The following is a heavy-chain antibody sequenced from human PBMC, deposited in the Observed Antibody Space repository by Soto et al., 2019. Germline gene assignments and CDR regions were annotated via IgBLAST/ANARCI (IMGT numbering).Heavy chain of an antibody. D-gene: IGHD2-15*01. CDR3: ARDAGGYCSGGSCYLDS. Sequence: GGFLRLSCTASGFTLSTYSMNWVRQAPGKGLEWVSYMSSSSSPIYYADSVRGRFTISRDNAKNSLYLQMNSLRAEDTAVYYCARDAGGYCSGGSCYLDSWGQGTPVTVSS. V-gene: IGHV3-48*01. J-gene: IGHJ4*02. CDR2: MSSSSSPI. CDR1: GFTLSTYS.